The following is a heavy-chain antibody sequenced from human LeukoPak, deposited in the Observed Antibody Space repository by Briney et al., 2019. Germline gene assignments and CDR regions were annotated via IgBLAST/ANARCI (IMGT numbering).Heavy chain of an antibody. J-gene: IGHJ4*02. CDR2: IYYSGST. CDR3: AREYSSSWYLPWYFDY. CDR1: GGSISSSSYY. V-gene: IGHV4-39*07. Sequence: SETLSLTCTVSGGSISSSSYYWGWIRQPPGKGLEWIGSIYYSGSTYYNPSLKSRVTISVDTSKNQFSLKLSSVTAADTAVYYCAREYSSSWYLPWYFDYWGQGTLVTVSS. D-gene: IGHD6-13*01.